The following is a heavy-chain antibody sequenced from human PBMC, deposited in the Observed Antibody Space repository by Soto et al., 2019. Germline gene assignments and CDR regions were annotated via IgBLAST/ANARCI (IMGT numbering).Heavy chain of an antibody. CDR1: GFTFRDYS. CDR3: ARLGISALDS. J-gene: IGHJ5*01. D-gene: IGHD2-15*01. CDR2: ISSKSTFI. V-gene: IGHV3-21*01. Sequence: SGGSLRLSCAASGFTFRDYSLNWVRQAPGKGLEWVSSISSKSTFIHYADSVKGRFTISRDNAKNSLYLQMDSLRDDDTVVYFCARLGISALDSWGQGALVTVSS.